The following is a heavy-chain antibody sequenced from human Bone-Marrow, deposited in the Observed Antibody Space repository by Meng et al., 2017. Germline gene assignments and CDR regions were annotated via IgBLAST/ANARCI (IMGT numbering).Heavy chain of an antibody. V-gene: IGHV4-34*01. CDR2: INHSGST. D-gene: IGHD6-13*01. CDR3: AREAYSTSLSSATGFDY. CDR1: GGSFSGFY. J-gene: IGHJ4*02. Sequence: QLQLRQWGAGLLKPSETLSLTCAVHGGSFSGFYWNWFRQPPGKGLEWIAEINHSGSTNINPSLKSRVTILADTSKNQFSLKVRSVTAADTAVYYCAREAYSTSLSSATGFDYWGQGTLVTVSS.